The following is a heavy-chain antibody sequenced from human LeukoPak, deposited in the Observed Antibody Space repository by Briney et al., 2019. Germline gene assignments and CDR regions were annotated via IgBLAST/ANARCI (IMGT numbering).Heavy chain of an antibody. V-gene: IGHV3-23*01. D-gene: IGHD5-12*01. CDR1: GFTFSSYA. Sequence: GGSLRLSCAASGFTFSSYAMSWVRQAPGKGLEWVSAISGSGGSTYYADSVKGRFTISRDNAKNTLYLQMNSLRAEDTAVYYCAKVGYSGYENEYYFDYWGQGTLVTVSS. J-gene: IGHJ4*02. CDR2: ISGSGGST. CDR3: AKVGYSGYENEYYFDY.